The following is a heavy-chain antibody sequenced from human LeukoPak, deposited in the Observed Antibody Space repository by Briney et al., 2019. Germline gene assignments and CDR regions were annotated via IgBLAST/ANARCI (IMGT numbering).Heavy chain of an antibody. Sequence: QSGGSLRLSCAASGFTFSSYAMSWVRQAPGKGLEWVANIKQDGSEKYYVDSVKGRFTISRDNAKNSLYLQVNSLRADDTAVYYCAGATYSLGPFDPWGQGTLVTVSS. CDR2: IKQDGSEK. V-gene: IGHV3-7*01. CDR3: AGATYSLGPFDP. D-gene: IGHD3/OR15-3a*01. CDR1: GFTFSSYA. J-gene: IGHJ5*02.